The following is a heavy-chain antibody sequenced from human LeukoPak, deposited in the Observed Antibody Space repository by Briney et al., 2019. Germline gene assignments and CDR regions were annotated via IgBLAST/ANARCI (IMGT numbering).Heavy chain of an antibody. CDR1: GFTFSNAW. Sequence: PGGSLRLSCAASGFTFSNAWMSWVRQAPGKGLEWVSGISGSGGSTFYADSVKGRFTISRDNSKNTLNLQMNSLRAEDTAIYYCAKGNGELPYYYYGMDVWGQGTTVTVSS. D-gene: IGHD3-10*01. V-gene: IGHV3-23*01. CDR3: AKGNGELPYYYYGMDV. J-gene: IGHJ6*02. CDR2: ISGSGGST.